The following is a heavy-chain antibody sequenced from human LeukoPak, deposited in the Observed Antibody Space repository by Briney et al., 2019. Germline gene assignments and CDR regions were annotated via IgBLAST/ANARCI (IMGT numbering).Heavy chain of an antibody. J-gene: IGHJ4*02. V-gene: IGHV3-23*01. CDR3: AKLWVNYYDSSGYHTFDY. CDR2: ISGSGGST. Sequence: PGGSLRLSCAASGFTFSSYAMSWVRQAPGKGLEWVSAISGSGGSTYYADSVKGRFTISRDNSKNTLYLQMNSLRAEDTAVYYCAKLWVNYYDSSGYHTFDYWGQGTLVTVSS. D-gene: IGHD3-22*01. CDR1: GFTFSSYA.